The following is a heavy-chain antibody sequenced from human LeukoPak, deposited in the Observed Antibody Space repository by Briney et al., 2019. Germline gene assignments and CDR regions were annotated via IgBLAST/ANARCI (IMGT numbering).Heavy chain of an antibody. CDR2: IRYDGSNK. V-gene: IGHV3-30*02. CDR1: GFTFSSYG. Sequence: GGSLRLSCAASGFTFSSYGMHWVRQAPGKGLEWVAFIRYDGSNKYYADSVKGRFTISRDNSKNTLYLQMNSLRAEDTAVYYCAIGGPSRNILTGYYLPHYYYYMDVWGKGTTVTISS. CDR3: AIGGPSRNILTGYYLPHYYYYMDV. J-gene: IGHJ6*03. D-gene: IGHD3-9*01.